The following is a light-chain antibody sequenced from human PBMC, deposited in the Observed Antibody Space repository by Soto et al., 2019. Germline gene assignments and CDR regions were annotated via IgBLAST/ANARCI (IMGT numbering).Light chain of an antibody. Sequence: EIVLTQSPGTLSLSPGERATLSCMASQSVSSSYLAWYQQKPGQAPRLLIYGASSRATGIPDRFSGSGSGTDFTLTISRLEPEDYAVYYCQQYGHSLWTFGQGTKV. V-gene: IGKV3-20*01. CDR1: QSVSSSY. CDR2: GAS. CDR3: QQYGHSLWT. J-gene: IGKJ1*01.